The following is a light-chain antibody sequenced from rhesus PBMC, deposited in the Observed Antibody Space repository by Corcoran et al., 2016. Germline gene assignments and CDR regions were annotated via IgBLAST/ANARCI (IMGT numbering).Light chain of an antibody. Sequence: PGEGATLSCRASQSVNGRLAWYQQKPGQTPRLLVYDAPTRATGIPDRFSGSGSGTAFFLTVSSLEPEDVGVYYCQRYSNWPWTFGQGTKVDIK. J-gene: IGKJ1*01. CDR1: QSVNGR. CDR2: DAP. V-gene: IGKV3-35*01. CDR3: QRYSNWPWT.